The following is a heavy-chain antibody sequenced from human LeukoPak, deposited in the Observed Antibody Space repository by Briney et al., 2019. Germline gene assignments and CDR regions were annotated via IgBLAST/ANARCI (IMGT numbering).Heavy chain of an antibody. V-gene: IGHV3-21*01. D-gene: IGHD3-22*01. Sequence: PGGSLRLSCAASGFTFSSYSMNWVRQAPGKGLEWVSSISSSSSYIYYADSVKGRFTISRDNAKNSLYLQMNSLRAEDTAVYYCAREIRDSSGYYYTHWGQGTLVTVSS. J-gene: IGHJ4*02. CDR2: ISSSSSYI. CDR1: GFTFSSYS. CDR3: AREIRDSSGYYYTH.